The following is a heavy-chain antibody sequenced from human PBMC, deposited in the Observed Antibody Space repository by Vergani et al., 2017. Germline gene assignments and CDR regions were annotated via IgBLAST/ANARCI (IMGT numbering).Heavy chain of an antibody. V-gene: IGHV3-64D*06. CDR2: ISSNGGST. CDR3: VKNSPNNYCSGGSCAGSKCDYFDY. D-gene: IGHD2-15*01. J-gene: IGHJ4*02. Sequence: EVQLVESGGGLVQPGGSLRLSCSASGFTFSSYAMHWVRQAPGKGLEYVSAISSNGGSTYYADSVKGRFTISRDNSKNTLYLQMSSLRAEDTAVYYCVKNSPNNYCSGGSCAGSKCDYFDYWGQGTLVTVSS. CDR1: GFTFSSYA.